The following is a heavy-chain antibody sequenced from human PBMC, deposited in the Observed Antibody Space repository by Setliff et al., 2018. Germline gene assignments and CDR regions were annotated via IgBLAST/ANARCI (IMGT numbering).Heavy chain of an antibody. CDR1: GFTFTSYA. Sequence: GGSLRLSCAASGFTFTSYAMRWVRQAPGKGLEWVSSISGSGGSTYYADSVKGRFTISRDNSNNALYLQMNSLGAEDTAIYYCAKGGYSGSHYFDYWGQGTLVTVSS. J-gene: IGHJ4*02. CDR2: ISGSGGST. CDR3: AKGGYSGSHYFDY. V-gene: IGHV3-23*01. D-gene: IGHD1-26*01.